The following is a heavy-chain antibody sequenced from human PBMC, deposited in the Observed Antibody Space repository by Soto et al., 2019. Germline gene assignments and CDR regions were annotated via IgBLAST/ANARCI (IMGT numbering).Heavy chain of an antibody. CDR2: ISHSGST. D-gene: IGHD1-1*01. J-gene: IGHJ6*03. CDR3: ARSFTTTFAFNYHYHYMDV. CDR1: GDSIRSFY. Sequence: PSETLSLTCTVSGDSIRSFYWSWIRQPPGKGLEWIGYISHSGSTNYNPSLKTRATMSVDTSKNQFSLTLTSVTAADTALYYCARSFTTTFAFNYHYHYMDVWGRGTSVTVSS. V-gene: IGHV4-59*01.